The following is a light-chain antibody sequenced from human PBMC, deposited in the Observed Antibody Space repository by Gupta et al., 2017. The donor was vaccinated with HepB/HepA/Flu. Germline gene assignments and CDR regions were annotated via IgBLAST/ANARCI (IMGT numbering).Light chain of an antibody. CDR2: GED. J-gene: IGLJ1*01. Sequence: SSELTQDPTVSVALGQTVRITCQGDSLRSRYVSWYQQKPGQGPILVIFGEDNRPSGIPDRFSGSRSGNTASLTIAGAQAEDEADYYCNSRDSSGDHLVFGPGTSVTV. V-gene: IGLV3-19*01. CDR3: NSRDSSGDHLV. CDR1: SLRSRY.